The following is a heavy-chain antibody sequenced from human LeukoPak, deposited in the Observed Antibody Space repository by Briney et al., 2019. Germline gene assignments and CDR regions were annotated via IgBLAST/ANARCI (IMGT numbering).Heavy chain of an antibody. CDR3: ARRSDTTSFDF. V-gene: IGHV4-39*01. D-gene: IGHD3-10*01. Sequence: SETLSLTCAASGGSISTSSNYWGWIRQPPGKGLEWIGNIYYSGSTDYNPSLKSRVTVSVDTSKNQFSLNLTSVTAADTAVYYCARRSDTTSFDFWGQGTLVTVSS. J-gene: IGHJ4*02. CDR2: IYYSGST. CDR1: GGSISTSSNY.